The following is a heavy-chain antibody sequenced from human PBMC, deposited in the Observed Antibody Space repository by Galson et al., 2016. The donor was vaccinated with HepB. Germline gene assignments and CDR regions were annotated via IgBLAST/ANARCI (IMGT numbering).Heavy chain of an antibody. V-gene: IGHV6-1*01. Sequence: CAISGDSVTNNGAAWTWIRQSPSRGLEWLGRTYYRSKWWNTYAVSVKSRITINPDTSKNQFSLQLNSVTPEDTAVYDCARAETNWDGTGDHWFDPWGQGTLVTVSA. CDR1: GDSVTNNGAA. CDR2: TYYRSKWWN. D-gene: IGHD7-27*01. CDR3: ARAETNWDGTGDHWFDP. J-gene: IGHJ5*02.